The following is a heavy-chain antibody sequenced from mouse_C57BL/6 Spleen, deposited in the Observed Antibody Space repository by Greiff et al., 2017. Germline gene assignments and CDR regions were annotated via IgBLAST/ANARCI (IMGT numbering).Heavy chain of an antibody. J-gene: IGHJ4*01. CDR3: TRASYDYDDAMDY. D-gene: IGHD2-4*01. V-gene: IGHV5-9-1*02. CDR1: GFTFSSYA. CDR2: ISSGGDYI. Sequence: EVQGVESGEGLVKPGGSLKLSCAASGFTFSSYAMSWVRQTPEKRLEWVAYISSGGDYIYYADTVKGRFTISRDNARNTLYLQMSSLKSEDTAMYYCTRASYDYDDAMDYWGQGTSVTVSS.